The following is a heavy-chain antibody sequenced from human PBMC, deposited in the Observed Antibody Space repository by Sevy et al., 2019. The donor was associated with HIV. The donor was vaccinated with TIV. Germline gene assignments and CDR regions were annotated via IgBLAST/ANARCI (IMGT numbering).Heavy chain of an antibody. CDR1: GFTFGDYA. J-gene: IGHJ5*02. D-gene: IGHD6-19*01. V-gene: IGHV3-49*03. Sequence: SLRLSCTASGFTFGDYAMSWFRQAPGKGLEWVGFIRSKAYGGTTEYAASVKGRFTISRDDSKSIAYLQMNSLKTEDTAVYYCTHIAVAGTWSYNWFDPWGQGTLVTVSS. CDR3: THIAVAGTWSYNWFDP. CDR2: IRSKAYGGTT.